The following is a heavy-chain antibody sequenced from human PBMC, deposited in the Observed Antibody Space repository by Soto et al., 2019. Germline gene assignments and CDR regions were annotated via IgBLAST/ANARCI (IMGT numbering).Heavy chain of an antibody. J-gene: IGHJ6*03. CDR1: GGSISSGVYY. V-gene: IGHV4-31*03. CDR3: ARAYYDFYYMDV. Sequence: SETLSLTCTVSGGSISSGVYYWSWIRQHPGKGLEWIGYIYYSGNTYYNPSLKSRVAISVDTSKNQFSLKLSSVTAADTAVYYCARAYYDFYYMDVWGKGTTVTVSS. CDR2: IYYSGNT. D-gene: IGHD3-3*01.